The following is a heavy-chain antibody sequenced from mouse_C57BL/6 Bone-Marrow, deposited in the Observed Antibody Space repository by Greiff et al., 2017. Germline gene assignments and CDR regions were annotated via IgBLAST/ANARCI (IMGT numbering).Heavy chain of an antibody. V-gene: IGHV1-52*01. CDR1: GYTFTSYW. J-gene: IGHJ3*01. Sequence: QVQLQQPGAELVRPGSSVKLSCKASGYTFTSYWMHWVKQRPIQGLEWIGNIDPSDSETHYNQKFKDKATLTVDKSSSTAYMQLSSLTSEDSAVDCGARAGLRQRAWFAYWGQGTLVTVSA. D-gene: IGHD2-2*01. CDR3: ARAGLRQRAWFAY. CDR2: IDPSDSET.